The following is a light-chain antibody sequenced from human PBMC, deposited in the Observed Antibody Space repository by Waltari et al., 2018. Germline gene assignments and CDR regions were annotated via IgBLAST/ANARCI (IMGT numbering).Light chain of an antibody. CDR1: GSNLGAGYD. Sequence: QSVLTQPPSVSGAPGQRVSISCTGSGSNLGAGYDVHWYQQHPGKAPKLLSDGPSTRPPGVPDRFFGSQSGTSASLAITALQAEDEAEYYCQSYDTSLSVVFGGGTKLTVL. V-gene: IGLV1-40*01. CDR2: GPS. CDR3: QSYDTSLSVV. J-gene: IGLJ2*01.